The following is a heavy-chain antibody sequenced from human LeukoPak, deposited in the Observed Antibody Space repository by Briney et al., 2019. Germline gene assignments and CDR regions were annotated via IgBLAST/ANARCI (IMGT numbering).Heavy chain of an antibody. CDR1: GGSISSSSYY. CDR2: IYYSGST. J-gene: IGHJ5*02. CDR3: ARGLRGIMIRGAITDLNWFDA. Sequence: SETLSLTCTVSGGSISSSSYYWGWIRQPPGKGLEWIGSIYYSGSTYYNPSLKSRVTISVDTSKNQFSLKLGSVTAADTAVYYCARGLRGIMIRGAITDLNWFDAWGQGTLVIVSS. D-gene: IGHD3-10*01. V-gene: IGHV4-39*01.